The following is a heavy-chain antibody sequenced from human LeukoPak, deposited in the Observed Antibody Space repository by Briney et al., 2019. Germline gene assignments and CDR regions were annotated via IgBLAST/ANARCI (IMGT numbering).Heavy chain of an antibody. CDR1: GYTFTGYY. CDR2: INPNSGGT. CDR3: ARDISSSWYRRSNWFDP. J-gene: IGHJ5*02. V-gene: IGHV1-2*04. Sequence: ASVKVSCKASGYTFTGYYMHWVRQAPGQGLEWMGWINPNSGGTNYAQKFQGWVTMTRDTSISTAYMELSRLRSDDTAVYYCARDISSSWYRRSNWFDPWGQGTLVTVSS. D-gene: IGHD6-13*01.